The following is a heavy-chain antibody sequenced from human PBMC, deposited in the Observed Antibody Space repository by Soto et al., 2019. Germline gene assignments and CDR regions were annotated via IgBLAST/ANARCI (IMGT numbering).Heavy chain of an antibody. Sequence: QVQLVQSGAEVKKPGSSVKVSCKASGGTFSSYGISWVRQAPGQGLEWMVGIVPWFGTVDYAQRFQGRVTISADKSTTTAYMELSGLRSDDTAVYYCAREYSRKYDYWGQGSLVTVSS. CDR3: AREYSRKYDY. V-gene: IGHV1-69*06. CDR1: GGTFSSYG. D-gene: IGHD2-15*01. CDR2: IVPWFGTV. J-gene: IGHJ4*02.